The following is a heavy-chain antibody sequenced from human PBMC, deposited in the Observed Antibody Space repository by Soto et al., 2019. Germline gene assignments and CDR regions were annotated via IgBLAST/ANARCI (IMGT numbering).Heavy chain of an antibody. CDR1: GYTFTGYY. V-gene: IGHV1-2*04. J-gene: IGHJ4*02. Sequence: ASVKVSCKASGYTFTGYYMHWVRQAPGQGLEWMGWINPNSGGTNYAQKFQGWVTMTRDTSISTAYMELSRLRSDDTAVYYCATSSSHLYSSGGTYYFDYWGQGTLVTVSS. D-gene: IGHD6-19*01. CDR3: ATSSSHLYSSGGTYYFDY. CDR2: INPNSGGT.